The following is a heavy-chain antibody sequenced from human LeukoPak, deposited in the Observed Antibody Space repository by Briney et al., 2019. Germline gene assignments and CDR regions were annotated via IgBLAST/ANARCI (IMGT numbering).Heavy chain of an antibody. D-gene: IGHD4/OR15-4a*01. CDR2: INPNSGGT. V-gene: IGHV1-2*02. CDR1: GYTFTGYY. Sequence: ASVKVSCKASGYTFTGYYMHWVRQAPGQGLEWMGWINPNSGGTNYAQKFQGRVTMTRDTSISTAYMELSRLRSDDTAVYYCARVPPSFDGANPHFDYWGQGTLVTVSS. J-gene: IGHJ4*02. CDR3: ARVPPSFDGANPHFDY.